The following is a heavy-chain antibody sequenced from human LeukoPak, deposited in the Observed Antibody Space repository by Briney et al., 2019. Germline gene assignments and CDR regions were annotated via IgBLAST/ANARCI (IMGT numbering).Heavy chain of an antibody. Sequence: SETLSLTCTVSGGSISSSSYYWGWIRQPPGKGLEWIGSIYYSGSTYYNPSLKSRVTISVDTSKNQFSLKLSSVTAADTAAYYCARKDSSSCFQHWGQGTLVTVSS. D-gene: IGHD6-6*01. CDR3: ARKDSSSCFQH. V-gene: IGHV4-39*07. CDR2: IYYSGST. J-gene: IGHJ1*01. CDR1: GGSISSSSYY.